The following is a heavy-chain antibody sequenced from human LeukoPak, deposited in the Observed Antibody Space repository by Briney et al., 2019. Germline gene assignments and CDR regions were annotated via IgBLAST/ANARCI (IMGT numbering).Heavy chain of an antibody. CDR3: ARDLLAFGSGGRFWFALDL. CDR2: ISFDGGRD. V-gene: IGHV3-30*03. CDR1: GFTFRSYA. Sequence: PGGSLRLSCVASGFTFRSYAMHWVRQAPGKRLEWKAAISFDGGRDSYADAVRGRFTISRDNSKNLLSLQMSNLTSGDTAFYYCARDLLAFGSGGRFWFALDLWGQGTWVTVSS. D-gene: IGHD6-19*01. J-gene: IGHJ3*01.